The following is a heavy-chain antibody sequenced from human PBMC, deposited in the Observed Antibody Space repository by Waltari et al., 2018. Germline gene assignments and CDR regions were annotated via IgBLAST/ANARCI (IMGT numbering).Heavy chain of an antibody. J-gene: IGHJ6*02. CDR1: GYTFTDYY. CDR3: ATYHDFWSGSYPPLYYGMDV. D-gene: IGHD3-3*01. V-gene: IGHV1-69-2*01. CDR2: VDPEDGET. Sequence: EVQLVQSGAEVKKPGATVKLSCKVSGYTFTDYYMHWVHQAPGKGLEWMGLVDPEDGETIYAEKFQGRVTITADTSTDTAYMELSSLRSEDTAVYYCATYHDFWSGSYPPLYYGMDVWGQGTTVTVSS.